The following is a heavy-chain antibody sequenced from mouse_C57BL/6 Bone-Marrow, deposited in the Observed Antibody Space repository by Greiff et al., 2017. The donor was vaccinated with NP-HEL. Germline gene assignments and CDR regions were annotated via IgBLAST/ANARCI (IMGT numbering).Heavy chain of an antibody. J-gene: IGHJ4*01. D-gene: IGHD4-1*01. CDR1: GYTFTSYW. CDR2: IYPSDSET. Sequence: QVQLQQPGAELVRPGSSVKLSCKASGYTFTSYWMDWVKQRPGQGLEWIGNIYPSDSETHYNQKFKDKATLTVEKSSSTVYLELSRLTSDDSAVYYCARRDWDGYAMDYWGQGTSVTVSS. CDR3: ARRDWDGYAMDY. V-gene: IGHV1-61*01.